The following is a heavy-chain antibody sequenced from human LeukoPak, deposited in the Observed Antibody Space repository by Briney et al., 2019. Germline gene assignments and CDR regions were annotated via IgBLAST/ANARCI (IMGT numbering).Heavy chain of an antibody. CDR2: IRHDEANN. Sequence: GGSLRLSCAVSGFNLNSYAMPWVRQAPGKGMEWVAVIRHDEANNVYADSVQGRFTISRDTSKKLLYLQMNSLRVEDTAVYYCAKEYTPSSPLGELDSWGQGTLVTVSS. D-gene: IGHD6-6*01. V-gene: IGHV3-30*02. CDR1: GFNLNSYA. J-gene: IGHJ4*02. CDR3: AKEYTPSSPLGELDS.